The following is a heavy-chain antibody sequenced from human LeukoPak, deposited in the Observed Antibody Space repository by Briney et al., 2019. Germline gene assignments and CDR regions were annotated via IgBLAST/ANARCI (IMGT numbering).Heavy chain of an antibody. J-gene: IGHJ4*02. D-gene: IGHD5-12*01. CDR3: ASGVATISFFY. Sequence: GRSLRLSCAASGFTFSSYAMHWVRQAPGKGLEWVAVISYDRSNKYYADSVKGRFTISRDNSKNTLYLQMNSLRAEDTAVYYCASGVATISFFYWGQGTLVTVSS. CDR2: ISYDRSNK. CDR1: GFTFSSYA. V-gene: IGHV3-30*04.